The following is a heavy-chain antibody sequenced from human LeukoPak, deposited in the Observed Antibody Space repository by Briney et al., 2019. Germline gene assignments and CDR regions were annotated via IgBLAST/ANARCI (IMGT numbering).Heavy chain of an antibody. CDR3: ARHGAVAGSYYFGMDV. CDR1: GYSFTSYW. D-gene: IGHD6-19*01. Sequence: GESLKISCKGSGYSFTSYWIAWVRQMPGKGLEWMGIIYPGDSDSTNSPSFQGQVTISADKSISTAYLQWRSLKASDTAIYYCARHGAVAGSYYFGMDVWGQGTTVTVSS. J-gene: IGHJ6*02. V-gene: IGHV5-51*01. CDR2: IYPGDSDS.